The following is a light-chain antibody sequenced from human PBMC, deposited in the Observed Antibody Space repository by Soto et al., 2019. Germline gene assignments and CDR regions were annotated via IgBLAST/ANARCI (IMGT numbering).Light chain of an antibody. J-gene: IGLJ2*01. CDR3: AAWDDGLSDVV. CDR2: SSN. Sequence: QSVLTQPPSASGTPGQRVTISCSGSSSNIGSNSVNGYQQLPGTAPKLLMYSSNQRPSGVPDRFSGSKPGTSASLAISGLQSDDEADYYCAAWDDGLSDVVFGGGTKLTVL. CDR1: SSNIGSNS. V-gene: IGLV1-44*01.